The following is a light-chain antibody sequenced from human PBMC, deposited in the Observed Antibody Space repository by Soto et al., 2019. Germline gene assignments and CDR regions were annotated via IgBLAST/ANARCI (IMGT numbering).Light chain of an antibody. CDR3: QQYHNWWT. CDR2: SAS. V-gene: IGKV3-15*01. Sequence: EIVMTQSPATLSVSPGEGATLSCRASQSVSTNLAWYQQKPCQAPRLLIYSASTRATGIPARFTGSGCGTEFPLTSSGRVSEDFRVYYWQQYHNWWTFGQGTKVEIQ. CDR1: QSVSTN. J-gene: IGKJ1*01.